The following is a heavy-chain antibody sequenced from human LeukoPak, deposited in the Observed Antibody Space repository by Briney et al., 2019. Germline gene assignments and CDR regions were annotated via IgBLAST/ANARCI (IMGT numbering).Heavy chain of an antibody. CDR1: GFTFSSYT. CDR2: ISTSSRTI. CDR3: ARGRRDYSNCEGTPEY. D-gene: IGHD4-11*01. J-gene: IGHJ4*02. Sequence: PGGSLRLSCAASGFTFSSYTMDWVRQAPGKGLEWVAYISTSSRTIYYADSVKGRFTISRDDAKNSLSLHMDSLRAEDTAVYYCARGRRDYSNCEGTPEYWGQGTLVTVSS. V-gene: IGHV3-48*01.